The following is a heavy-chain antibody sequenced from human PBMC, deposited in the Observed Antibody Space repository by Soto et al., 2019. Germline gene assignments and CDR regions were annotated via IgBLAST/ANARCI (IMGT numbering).Heavy chain of an antibody. D-gene: IGHD1-26*01. V-gene: IGHV1-69*01. CDR1: GGTFNTYT. J-gene: IGHJ6*01. CDR3: ASLNNWSSGDGSIDV. Sequence: QVQLVQSGAEVKKPGSSVKVSCKASGGTFNTYTISWVRQVPGQGIEWMGGIMPLYAKPTYAQAFLGRLTLAADEHTSTVYMEVNSLRSEDTALYYCASLNNWSSGDGSIDVWGRGTAVSVSS. CDR2: IMPLYAKP.